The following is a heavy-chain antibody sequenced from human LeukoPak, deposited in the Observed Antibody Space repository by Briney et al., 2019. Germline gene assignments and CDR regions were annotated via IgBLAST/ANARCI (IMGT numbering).Heavy chain of an antibody. V-gene: IGHV1-18*04. CDR1: GYTFAGYY. CDR2: INPDNGNT. Sequence: GASVKVSCKSFGYTFAGYYIHWVRQAPGQGLEWMGWINPDNGNTKYAQKFQGRVTMTTDTSTSTAHMELRSLRSDDTAVYYCATYYCSTISCYPYFFDYWGQGTLVTVSS. J-gene: IGHJ4*02. D-gene: IGHD2-2*01. CDR3: ATYYCSTISCYPYFFDY.